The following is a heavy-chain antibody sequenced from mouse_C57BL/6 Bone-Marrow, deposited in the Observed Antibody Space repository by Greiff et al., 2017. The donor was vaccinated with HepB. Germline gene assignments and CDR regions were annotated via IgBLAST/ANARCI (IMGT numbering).Heavy chain of an antibody. CDR1: GFTFSSYA. D-gene: IGHD1-1*01. CDR2: ISDGGSYT. CDR3: ARLLLRWGSFDV. J-gene: IGHJ1*03. Sequence: EVQLVESGGGLVQPGGSLKLSCAASGFTFSSYAMSWVRQTPEKRLEWVATISDGGSYTYYPDNVKGRFTISRDNAKNNLYLQMSHLKSEDTAMYYCARLLLRWGSFDVWGTGTTVTVSS. V-gene: IGHV5-4*01.